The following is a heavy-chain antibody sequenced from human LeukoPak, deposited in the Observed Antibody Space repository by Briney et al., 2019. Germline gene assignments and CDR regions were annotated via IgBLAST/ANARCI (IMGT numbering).Heavy chain of an antibody. V-gene: IGHV6-1*01. CDR3: ARDWGWDSSGWSGDAFDI. CDR1: GDSVSSNSAA. Sequence: SQTLSLTCAISGDSVSSNSAAWNWIRQSPSRGLERQGRTYYRPKWYNDYAVSVKSRITINPDTSKNQFSLQLNSVTPEDTAVYYCARDWGWDSSGWSGDAFDIWGQGTMVTVSS. CDR2: TYYRPKWYN. D-gene: IGHD6-19*01. J-gene: IGHJ3*02.